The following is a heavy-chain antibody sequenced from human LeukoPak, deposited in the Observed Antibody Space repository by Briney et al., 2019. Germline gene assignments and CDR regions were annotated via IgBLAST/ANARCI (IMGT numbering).Heavy chain of an antibody. J-gene: IGHJ6*03. CDR1: GFTFSNYA. D-gene: IGHD3-16*02. Sequence: GGSLRLSCAASGFTFSNYAMSWVRQAPGKGLEWVSIIGYRGGSIYYAYSVQGRFTISRDNSKNTLSLQMTGLRPDDTAVYYCAKSWGYTRPYYNYMDVWGKGTTVTVSS. CDR2: IGYRGGSI. V-gene: IGHV3-23*01. CDR3: AKSWGYTRPYYNYMDV.